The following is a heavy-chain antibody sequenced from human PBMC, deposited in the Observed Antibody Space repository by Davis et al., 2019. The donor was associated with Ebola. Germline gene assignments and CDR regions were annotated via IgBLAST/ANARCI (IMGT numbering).Heavy chain of an antibody. CDR3: ARGLPQGGFLEWLGEI. CDR1: GYTFTSYH. Sequence: ASVKVSCKASGYTFTSYHINWVRQATGQGLEWMGWMNPNSGDTGYAQKFQDRVTMTRNTSISTAYMELSSLRSEDTAVYYCARGLPQGGFLEWLGEIWGQGTLVTVSS. V-gene: IGHV1-8*01. D-gene: IGHD3-3*01. J-gene: IGHJ4*02. CDR2: MNPNSGDT.